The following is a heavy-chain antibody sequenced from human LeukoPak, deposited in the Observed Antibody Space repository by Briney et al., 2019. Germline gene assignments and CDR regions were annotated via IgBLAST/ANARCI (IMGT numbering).Heavy chain of an antibody. CDR3: ARVNSSGWYDYFDY. V-gene: IGHV3-21*01. D-gene: IGHD6-19*01. J-gene: IGHJ4*02. CDR2: ISSSSSYI. Sequence: GGSLRLSCAASGFTCSSYSMNWVRQAPGKGLEWVSSISSSSSYIYYADSVKGRFTISRDNAKNSLYLQMNSLRAEDTAVYYCARVNSSGWYDYFDYWGQGTLVTVSS. CDR1: GFTCSSYS.